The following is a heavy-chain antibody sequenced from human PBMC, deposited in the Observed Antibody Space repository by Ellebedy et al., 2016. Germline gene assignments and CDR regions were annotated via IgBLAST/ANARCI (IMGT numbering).Heavy chain of an antibody. V-gene: IGHV1-2*02. CDR1: GYTFTDYY. J-gene: IGHJ4*02. Sequence: ASVKVSCKSSGYTFTDYYIHWVRQAPGQGLEWVGWVNPNSGDTNFAQKFQGRVTMTRDTSITTAYMELSRLRSDDTAVYYCAGLDFWSCYYYFDFWGQGTLVTVSA. CDR2: VNPNSGDT. D-gene: IGHD3-3*01. CDR3: AGLDFWSCYYYFDF.